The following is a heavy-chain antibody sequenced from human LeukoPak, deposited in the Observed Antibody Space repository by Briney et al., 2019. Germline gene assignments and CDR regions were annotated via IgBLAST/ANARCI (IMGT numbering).Heavy chain of an antibody. CDR2: IYSGDNT. V-gene: IGHV3-53*01. CDR1: GFTVSSNY. Sequence: GGSLRLSCAASGFTVSSNYMSWVRQAPGKGLEWVSVIYSGDNTYYADSVKGRFTISRDNSKNTLYLQMNSLRVEDTAVYYCARYSSGWYNWFDPWGQGTPVTVSS. D-gene: IGHD6-19*01. J-gene: IGHJ5*02. CDR3: ARYSSGWYNWFDP.